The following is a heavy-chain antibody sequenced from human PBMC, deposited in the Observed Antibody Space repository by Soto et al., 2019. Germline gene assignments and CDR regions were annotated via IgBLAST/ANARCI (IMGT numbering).Heavy chain of an antibody. CDR2: ISGSGGST. V-gene: IGHV3-23*01. D-gene: IGHD2-8*01. CDR1: GFTFSSYA. J-gene: IGHJ3*02. CDR3: ARGYCTNGVWLNAFDI. Sequence: GGSLRLSCAASGFTFSSYAMSWVRQAPGKGLEWVSAISGSGGSTYYADSVKGRFTISRDNSKNTLYLQMNSLRAEDTAVYYCARGYCTNGVWLNAFDIWGQGTMVTVSS.